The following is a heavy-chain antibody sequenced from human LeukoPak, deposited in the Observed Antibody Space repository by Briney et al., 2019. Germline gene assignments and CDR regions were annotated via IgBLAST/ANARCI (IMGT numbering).Heavy chain of an antibody. J-gene: IGHJ3*01. CDR3: ARGAGTYYGTDTFDL. Sequence: GGSLRLSCEASGSRFSDFGLHWVRQAPGKGLEWVAFIRSEENRFYYLPSLRGRFTISRDNSKNTLFLQMSSMRHEDTALYYCARGAGTYYGTDTFDLWGQGTMVTVSS. CDR2: IRSEENRF. D-gene: IGHD1-26*01. V-gene: IGHV3-30*02. CDR1: GSRFSDFG.